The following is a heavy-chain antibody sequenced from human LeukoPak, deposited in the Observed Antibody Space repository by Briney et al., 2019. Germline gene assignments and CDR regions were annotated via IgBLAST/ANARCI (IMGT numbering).Heavy chain of an antibody. J-gene: IGHJ4*02. CDR1: GFTFSSYG. CDR2: IWYDGSNK. CDR3: AAGATTAPFDY. V-gene: IGHV3-33*01. Sequence: GGSLRLSCAASGFTFSSYGMHWVRQAPGKGLEWVAVIWYDGSNKYYAGSVKGRFTISRDNSKNTLYLQMNSLRAEDTAVYYCAAGATTAPFDYWGQGTLVTVSS. D-gene: IGHD1-26*01.